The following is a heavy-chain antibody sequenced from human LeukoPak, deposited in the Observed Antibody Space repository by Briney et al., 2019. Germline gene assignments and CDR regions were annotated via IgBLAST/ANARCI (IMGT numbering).Heavy chain of an antibody. Sequence: GGSLRLSCAASGFTFSSYSMKWVRQAPGKGLEWVSYISSSSSTIYYADSVKGRFTISRDNAKNSLYLQMSSLRAEDTAVYYCARSSDYSDLDYWGQGTLVTVSS. D-gene: IGHD4-17*01. CDR1: GFTFSSYS. J-gene: IGHJ4*02. CDR2: ISSSSSTI. CDR3: ARSSDYSDLDY. V-gene: IGHV3-48*01.